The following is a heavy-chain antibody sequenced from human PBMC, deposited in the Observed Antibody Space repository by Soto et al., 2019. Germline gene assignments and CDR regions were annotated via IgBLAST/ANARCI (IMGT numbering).Heavy chain of an antibody. J-gene: IGHJ4*02. CDR3: ARDPKTSGGQHWAFNYFDS. D-gene: IGHD7-27*01. Sequence: PWGSLRLSCAASGFSFSISPMHWVRQAPGKVPEWVALISYDGTNKFYADSVKGRFTISRDNSKSTLYLQVDSLRPEDAAVYYCARDPKTSGGQHWAFNYFDSWGQGXLVTVSS. CDR2: ISYDGTNK. V-gene: IGHV3-30-3*01. CDR1: GFSFSISP.